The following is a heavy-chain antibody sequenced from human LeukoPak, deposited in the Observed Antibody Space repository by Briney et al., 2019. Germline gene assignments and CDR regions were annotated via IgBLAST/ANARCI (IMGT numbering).Heavy chain of an antibody. CDR1: GFTFSSYG. D-gene: IGHD3-16*01. Sequence: GGSLRLSCAGSGFTFSSYGMHWVRQAPGKGLEWVALIRYDGSNKYYADSVKGRFTISRENSKNTLYLQMNSLRAEDTAVYYCASPMAYDYIPDYWGQGTLVTVSS. V-gene: IGHV3-30*02. CDR3: ASPMAYDYIPDY. CDR2: IRYDGSNK. J-gene: IGHJ4*02.